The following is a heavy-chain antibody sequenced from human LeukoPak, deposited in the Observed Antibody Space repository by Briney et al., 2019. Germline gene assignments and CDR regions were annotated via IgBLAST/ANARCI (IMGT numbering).Heavy chain of an antibody. CDR2: IYYSGST. J-gene: IGHJ6*03. CDR1: GGSFSSYY. V-gene: IGHV4-59*01. Sequence: SETLSLTCVVYGGSFSSYYWSWIRQPPGKGLEWIGYIYYSGSTNYNPSLKSRVTISVDTSKNQFSLKLSSVTAADTAVYYCARAKQGDCSSTSCYFGYYYYYMDVWGKGTTVTVSS. D-gene: IGHD2-2*01. CDR3: ARAKQGDCSSTSCYFGYYYYYMDV.